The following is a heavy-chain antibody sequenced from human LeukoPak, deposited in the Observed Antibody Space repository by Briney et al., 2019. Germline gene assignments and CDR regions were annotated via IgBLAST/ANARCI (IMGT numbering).Heavy chain of an antibody. D-gene: IGHD4-11*01. V-gene: IGHV3-11*04. CDR3: AREYSNYYYHYMDV. CDR1: GFTFSDYY. J-gene: IGHJ6*03. CDR2: ISSSGSTI. Sequence: IPGGSLRLSCAASGFTFSDYYMSWIRQAPGKGLEWVSYISSSGSTIYYADSVKGRFTISRDNAKNSLYLQMNSLRAEDTAVYYCAREYSNYYYHYMDVWGKGTTVTVSS.